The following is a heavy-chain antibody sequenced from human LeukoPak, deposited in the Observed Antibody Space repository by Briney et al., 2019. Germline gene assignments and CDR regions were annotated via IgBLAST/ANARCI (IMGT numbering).Heavy chain of an antibody. V-gene: IGHV1-2*02. Sequence: GASVRVSCKASGYTFTGYYMHWVRQAPGQGLEWMGWINPNSGGTNYAQKFQGRVTMTRDTSISTAYMELSRLRSDDTAVYYCARSGKGLRYYYYMDVWGKGTTVTVSS. J-gene: IGHJ6*03. CDR2: INPNSGGT. CDR1: GYTFTGYY. CDR3: ARSGKGLRYYYYMDV.